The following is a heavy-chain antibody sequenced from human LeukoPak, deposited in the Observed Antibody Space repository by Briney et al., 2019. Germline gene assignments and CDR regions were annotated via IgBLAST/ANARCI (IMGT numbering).Heavy chain of an antibody. D-gene: IGHD1-20*01. CDR2: ISSGSRTI. V-gene: IGHV3-48*01. CDR1: GFTFSSYS. J-gene: IGHJ4*02. CDR3: ARESITGHRDFDY. Sequence: GGSLRLSCAASGFTFSSYSMNWVRQAPGKGLEWLSYISSGSRTIFYADSVKGRFAISRDNAKNSLFLQMNSLRAEDTAVYYCARESITGHRDFDYWGQGTLVTVSS.